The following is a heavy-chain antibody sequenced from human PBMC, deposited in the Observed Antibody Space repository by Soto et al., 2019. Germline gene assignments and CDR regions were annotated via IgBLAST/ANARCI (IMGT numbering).Heavy chain of an antibody. CDR3: ARDSALTGRSYWYFAL. Sequence: QVQLQESGPGLVKPSETLSLTCSVSGVSISSYYWSWIRQPAGKGLEWIGRIYTSGSTNYNPSLKSRVTISEDTSKNQVPLRLSAVTAADTAVYYCARDSALTGRSYWYFALWGSGTLVTVSS. J-gene: IGHJ2*01. V-gene: IGHV4-4*07. CDR2: IYTSGST. CDR1: GVSISSYY. D-gene: IGHD7-27*01.